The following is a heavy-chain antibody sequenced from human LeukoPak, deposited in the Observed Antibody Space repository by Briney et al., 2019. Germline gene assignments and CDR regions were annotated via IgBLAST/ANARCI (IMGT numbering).Heavy chain of an antibody. J-gene: IGHJ4*02. CDR2: ISYDGSNK. CDR3: ARGRRVYYYDSSGYYVIAY. D-gene: IGHD3-22*01. CDR1: GFTFSSYA. V-gene: IGHV3-30*04. Sequence: PGRSLRLSCAASGFTFSSYAMHWVRQAPGKGLEWVAVISYDGSNKYHADSVKGRFTISRDNSKNTLYLQMNSLRAEDTAVYYCARGRRVYYYDSSGYYVIAYWGQGTLVTVSS.